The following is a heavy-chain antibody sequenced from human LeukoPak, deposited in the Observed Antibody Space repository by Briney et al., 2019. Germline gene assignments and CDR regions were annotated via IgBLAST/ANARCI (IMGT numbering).Heavy chain of an antibody. CDR1: GGTFSSYA. Sequence: ASVKVSCKASGGTFSSYAISWVRQAPGQGLEWMGRIIPILGIANYAQKFQGRVTITADKSTSTAYMELSSLRSEDTAVYYCARGEPSTLLNNDYYIMDVWGNGTSVTVSS. D-gene: IGHD3-10*01. CDR2: IIPILGIA. CDR3: ARGEPSTLLNNDYYIMDV. V-gene: IGHV1-69*04. J-gene: IGHJ6*03.